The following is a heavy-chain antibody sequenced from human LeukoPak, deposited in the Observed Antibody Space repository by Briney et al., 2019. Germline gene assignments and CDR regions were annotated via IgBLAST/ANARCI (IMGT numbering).Heavy chain of an antibody. D-gene: IGHD6-13*01. J-gene: IGHJ4*02. CDR2: INPNSGGT. CDR1: GYTFTGYF. CDR3: ARDLDGSSGCDY. V-gene: IGHV1-2*02. Sequence: GASVKVSCKASGYTFTGYFMHWVRQAPGQGLEWMGWINPNSGGTNYAQKLQGRVIMTRDTSISTAYIELSRLRSDDTAVYYCARDLDGSSGCDYWGQGTLVTVSS.